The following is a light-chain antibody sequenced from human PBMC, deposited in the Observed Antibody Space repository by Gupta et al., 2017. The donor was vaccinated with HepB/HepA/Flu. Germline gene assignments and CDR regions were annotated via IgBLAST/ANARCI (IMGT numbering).Light chain of an antibody. CDR2: DAS. J-gene: IGKJ1*01. CDR3: QQRSNWA. Sequence: VLTQSPLILSLSPGERATLPCRASQSVGSYLAWYQQKPGQAPRLLIYDASNRATGIPARFSASGSGTDFTLTISSLEPEDFAVYYCQQRSNWAFGQGTKVEIK. CDR1: QSVGSY. V-gene: IGKV3-11*01.